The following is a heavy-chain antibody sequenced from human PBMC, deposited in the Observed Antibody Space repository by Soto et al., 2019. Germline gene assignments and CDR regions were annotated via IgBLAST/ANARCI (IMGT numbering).Heavy chain of an antibody. Sequence: ASLKVSCKASGYTFTSYGISWVRQAPGQGLEWMGWISAYNGNTNYAQKLQGRVTMTTDTSTSTAYREQRSLRSDDTAVYYCARAGHVMVTAYGWFNSWGQGTLVTIS. V-gene: IGHV1-18*04. CDR3: ARAGHVMVTAYGWFNS. D-gene: IGHD2-21*02. J-gene: IGHJ5*01. CDR2: ISAYNGNT. CDR1: GYTFTSYG.